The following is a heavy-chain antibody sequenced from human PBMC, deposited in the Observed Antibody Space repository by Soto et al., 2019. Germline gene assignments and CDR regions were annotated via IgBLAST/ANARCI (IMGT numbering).Heavy chain of an antibody. CDR3: ARRSCVHNICYGNFYAMGV. V-gene: IGHV3-33*01. D-gene: IGHD2-2*01. CDR2: IWYDGTTK. J-gene: IGHJ6*02. Sequence: PGGSLRLSCAASGFTFSSYGMHWVRQAPGKGLEWVAVIWYDGTTKFYADSVKGRFTISRDNSKNTLYLQMNSLRAEDTAVYYCARRSCVHNICYGNFYAMGVWGQGTTVTV. CDR1: GFTFSSYG.